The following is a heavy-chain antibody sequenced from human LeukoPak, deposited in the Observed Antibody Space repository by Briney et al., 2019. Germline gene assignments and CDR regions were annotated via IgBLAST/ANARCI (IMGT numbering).Heavy chain of an antibody. D-gene: IGHD2-21*01. Sequence: GGSLRLSCAASGFTLSSYAMSWVRQAPGKGLEWVSAISDSGNTYHADSVKGRFTISRDSSKSTLFLQMNRLRPEDAAVYYCAKAPVTTCRGAYCYPFDYWGQGTLVTVSS. V-gene: IGHV3-23*01. CDR1: GFTLSSYA. CDR2: ISDSGNT. J-gene: IGHJ4*02. CDR3: AKAPVTTCRGAYCYPFDY.